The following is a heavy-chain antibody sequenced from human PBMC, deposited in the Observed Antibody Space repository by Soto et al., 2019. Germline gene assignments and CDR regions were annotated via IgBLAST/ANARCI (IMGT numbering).Heavy chain of an antibody. V-gene: IGHV1-2*02. CDR2: INPNSGGT. D-gene: IGHD3-22*01. Sequence: GASVKVSCKASGYTFTGYCMHWVRQAPGQGLEWMGWINPNSGGTNYAQKFQGRVTMTRDTSISTAYMELSRLRSDDTAVYYCAADYYDSSGYYFGYWGQGTLVTVSS. J-gene: IGHJ4*02. CDR1: GYTFTGYC. CDR3: AADYYDSSGYYFGY.